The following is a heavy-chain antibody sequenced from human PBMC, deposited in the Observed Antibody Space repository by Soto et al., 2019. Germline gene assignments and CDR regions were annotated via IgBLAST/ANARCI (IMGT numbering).Heavy chain of an antibody. CDR1: GFTFSNYA. V-gene: IGHV3-23*01. J-gene: IGHJ6*02. CDR2: ISGSGGST. CDR3: ATYSGNYERYGVYYGMDV. D-gene: IGHD1-26*01. Sequence: GSLRLSCAASGFTFSNYAISWVRQAPGKGLEWVSSISGSGGSTYYADSVKGRFTISRDNSKNTLYLQMNSLRAEDTAVYYCATYSGNYERYGVYYGMDVWGQGTTVTVSS.